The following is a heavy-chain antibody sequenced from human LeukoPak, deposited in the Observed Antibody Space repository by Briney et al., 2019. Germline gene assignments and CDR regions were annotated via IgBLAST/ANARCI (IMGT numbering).Heavy chain of an antibody. CDR3: ARSIAARRGAFDI. J-gene: IGHJ3*02. CDR2: IYYSGST. V-gene: IGHV4-59*12. CDR1: GGSISSYY. D-gene: IGHD6-6*01. Sequence: PSETLSLTCTVSGGSISSYYWSWIRQTPGKGLEWIGYIYYSGSTNFNPSLKSRVTISVDTSKNQFSLKLSSVTAADTAVYYCARSIAARRGAFDIWGQGTMVTVSS.